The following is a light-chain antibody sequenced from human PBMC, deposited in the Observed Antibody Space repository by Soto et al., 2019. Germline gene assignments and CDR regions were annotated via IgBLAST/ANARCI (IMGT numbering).Light chain of an antibody. CDR3: QQYDGNWWT. CDR2: KVS. CDR1: QTVSTW. Sequence: DIQMTQSPSTLSASVGDRVVITCRASQTVSTWLAWYQQKPGKAPKLLISKVSTLESGVPPRFSGSGSGTEFTLSISSLQPEDFATYYCQQYDGNWWTFGQGTKVGI. V-gene: IGKV1-5*03. J-gene: IGKJ1*01.